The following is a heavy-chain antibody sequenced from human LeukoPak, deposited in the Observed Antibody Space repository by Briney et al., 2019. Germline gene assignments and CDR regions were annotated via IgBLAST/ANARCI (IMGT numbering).Heavy chain of an antibody. CDR2: IIPIFGTA. Sequence: ASVRVSCKASGGTFSSYAISWVRQAPGQGLEWMGGIIPIFGTANYAQKFQGRVAITADESTSTAYMELSSLRSEDTAVYYCATGPVFDYYFDYWGQGTLVTVSS. J-gene: IGHJ4*02. V-gene: IGHV1-69*13. CDR1: GGTFSSYA. CDR3: ATGPVFDYYFDY. D-gene: IGHD1-14*01.